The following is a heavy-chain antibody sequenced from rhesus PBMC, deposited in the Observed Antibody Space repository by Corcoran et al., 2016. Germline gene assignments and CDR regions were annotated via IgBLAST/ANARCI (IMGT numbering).Heavy chain of an antibody. J-gene: IGHJ4*01. CDR2: IIPRVGIT. CDR1: GFTFGSYA. Sequence: QVQLVQSGAEVKKPGSSVKVSGKASGFTFGSYALSWVRQAPGQGVEWMGVIIPRVGITHYAEKFQVRVTLTADTYTSTAYMELSSLRSEDTAVYYYASGYCGYSYLDYWGQGVLVTVSS. V-gene: IGHV1-198*02. D-gene: IGHD5-24*01. CDR3: ASGYCGYSYLDY.